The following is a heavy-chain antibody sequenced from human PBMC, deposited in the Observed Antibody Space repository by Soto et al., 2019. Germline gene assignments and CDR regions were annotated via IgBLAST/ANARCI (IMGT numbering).Heavy chain of an antibody. J-gene: IGHJ5*02. CDR1: GDSISGGGFY. V-gene: IGHV4-31*03. CDR2: IYYTGNT. CDR3: ARGADFGDILTNDNWFDP. Sequence: QVQLQESGPGLVTPSQTLSLTCSVSGDSISGGGFYWNWIRHHPGKGLEWIGYIYYTGNTFYNPSLKSRVSISVDPSKKQVSLKVRSVTAADTAVYYCARGADFGDILTNDNWFDPWGQGILVTVSS. D-gene: IGHD3-3*01.